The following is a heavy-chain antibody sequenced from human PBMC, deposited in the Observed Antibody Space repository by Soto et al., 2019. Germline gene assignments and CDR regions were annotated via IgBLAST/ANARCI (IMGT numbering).Heavy chain of an antibody. CDR2: ISYDGSNK. Sequence: QVQLVESGGGVVQPGRSLRLSCAASGFTFSSYAMNWVRQAPGKGLEWVAVISYDGSNKDYADSVKGRFTISRDNSKNTLYLQMNSLRAEDTAVYYCLRPEYYYDSSGYPPAFDIWGQGTMVTVSS. CDR1: GFTFSSYA. J-gene: IGHJ3*02. V-gene: IGHV3-30-3*01. D-gene: IGHD3-22*01. CDR3: LRPEYYYDSSGYPPAFDI.